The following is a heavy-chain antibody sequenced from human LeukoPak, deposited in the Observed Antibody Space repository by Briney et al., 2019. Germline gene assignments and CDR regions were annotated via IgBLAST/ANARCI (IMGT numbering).Heavy chain of an antibody. Sequence: GGSLRLSCATSGFSFSSHAMTWVRQAPGKGLEWLSAISGSGDSTYYADSVKGRFTISRDNSKNTLYLQLNTLRAEDTAVYYCARAPIAVAGTRQPIDYWGQGTLVTVSS. CDR3: ARAPIAVAGTRQPIDY. V-gene: IGHV3-23*01. D-gene: IGHD6-19*01. J-gene: IGHJ4*02. CDR1: GFSFSSHA. CDR2: ISGSGDST.